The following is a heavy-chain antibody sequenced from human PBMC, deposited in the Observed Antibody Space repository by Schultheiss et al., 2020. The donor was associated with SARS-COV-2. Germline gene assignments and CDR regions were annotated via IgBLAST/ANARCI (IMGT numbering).Heavy chain of an antibody. D-gene: IGHD3-10*01. V-gene: IGHV3-15*01. CDR3: TTYGAAGAFDI. J-gene: IGHJ3*02. CDR2: IKSKTDGGTT. Sequence: GGSLRLSCAASGFTFSGSAMHWVRQASGKGLEWVGRIKSKTDGGTTDYAAPVKGRFTISRDDSKNTLYLQMNSLKTEDTAVYYCTTYGAAGAFDIWGQGTMVTVSS. CDR1: GFTFSGSA.